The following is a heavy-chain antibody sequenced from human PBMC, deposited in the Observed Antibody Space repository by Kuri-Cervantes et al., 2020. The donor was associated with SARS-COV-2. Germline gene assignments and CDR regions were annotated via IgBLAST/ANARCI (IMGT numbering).Heavy chain of an antibody. J-gene: IGHJ5*02. V-gene: IGHV3-64*04. CDR3: ARDGGGWFDP. CDR2: ISSDGANT. D-gene: IGHD3-16*01. Sequence: ETLSLTCSAFGFTVGDYTLNWVRQAPGKGLEYVSAISSDGANTYYADSVKGRFAISRDNSKNTLYLQMNSLRAEDTAVYYCARDGGGWFDPWGQGTLVTVSS. CDR1: GFTVGDYT.